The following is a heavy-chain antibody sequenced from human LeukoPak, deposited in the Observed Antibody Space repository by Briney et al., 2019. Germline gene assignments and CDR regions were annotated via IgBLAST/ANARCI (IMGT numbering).Heavy chain of an antibody. CDR3: AKDVGCSSTSCYVDYYYYGMDV. Sequence: PGGSLRLSCAASGFSFSSYTMAWVRQGPGKGLEWVSSISSGSSSIYYADSLKGRFTISRDNAKNSLYLQMSSLGAEDTAVYYCAKDVGCSSTSCYVDYYYYGMDVWGQGTTVTVSS. CDR2: ISSGSSSI. J-gene: IGHJ6*02. CDR1: GFSFSSYT. V-gene: IGHV3-21*01. D-gene: IGHD2-2*01.